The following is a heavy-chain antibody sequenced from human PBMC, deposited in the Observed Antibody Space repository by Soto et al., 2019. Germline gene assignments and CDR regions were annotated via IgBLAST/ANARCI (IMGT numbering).Heavy chain of an antibody. Sequence: EVQLVESGGGLVQPGGSLRLSCAASGFTFSTYWMHWVRQAPGKGLVWVSRINSEGSNTNYADSVKGRFTISRDNAKKTLYLQMTRLRAEDTAVYYCQSGIAAADAFDIWGQGTMVTVSS. V-gene: IGHV3-74*01. CDR1: GFTFSTYW. D-gene: IGHD6-13*01. J-gene: IGHJ3*02. CDR2: INSEGSNT. CDR3: QSGIAAADAFDI.